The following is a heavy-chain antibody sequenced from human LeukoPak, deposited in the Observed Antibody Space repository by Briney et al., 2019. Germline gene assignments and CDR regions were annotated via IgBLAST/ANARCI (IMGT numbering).Heavy chain of an antibody. D-gene: IGHD1-1*01. J-gene: IGHJ3*02. CDR3: ARDVRGTSVAFYI. Sequence: SEALSLTCTVSGGSISSYYWSWIRQPPGKGLEWIGYIYYSGSTNYNPSLKSRVTISVDTSKNQFSLKLSSVTAADTAVYYCARDVRGTSVAFYIWGQGTMVSVSS. V-gene: IGHV4-59*01. CDR1: GGSISSYY. CDR2: IYYSGST.